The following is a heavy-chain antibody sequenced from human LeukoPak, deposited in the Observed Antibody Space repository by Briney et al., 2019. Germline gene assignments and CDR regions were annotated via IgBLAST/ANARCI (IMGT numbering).Heavy chain of an antibody. J-gene: IGHJ4*02. D-gene: IGHD3-22*01. CDR3: ARGERYYYDSSGSPFDY. Sequence: SETLSLTCTVSGGSISSSSYYWGWIRQPPGKGLEWIGSIYYSGSTYYNPSLKSRVTISVDTSKNQFSLKLSSVTAADTAVYYCARGERYYYDSSGSPFDYWGQGTLVTVSS. CDR2: IYYSGST. V-gene: IGHV4-39*07. CDR1: GGSISSSSYY.